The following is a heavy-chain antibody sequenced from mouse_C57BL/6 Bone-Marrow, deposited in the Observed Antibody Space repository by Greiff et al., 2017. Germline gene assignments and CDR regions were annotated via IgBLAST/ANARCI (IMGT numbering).Heavy chain of an antibody. V-gene: IGHV1-76*01. D-gene: IGHD2-4*01. J-gene: IGHJ4*01. CDR3: AREVPYDYDKEGHYYAMDY. CDR2: IYPGSGNT. CDR1: GYTFTDYY. Sequence: VQLQQSDAELVRPGASVKLSCKASGYTFTDYYINWVKQRPGQGLEWIARIYPGSGNTYYNEKFKGKATLPAEKSSSTAYMQLSSLTSEDSAVYFCAREVPYDYDKEGHYYAMDYWGQGTSVTVSS.